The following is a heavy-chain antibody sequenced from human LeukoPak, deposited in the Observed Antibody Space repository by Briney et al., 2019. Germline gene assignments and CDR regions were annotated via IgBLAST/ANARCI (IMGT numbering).Heavy chain of an antibody. CDR2: IDNAGSIT. CDR1: GFTFSNYW. J-gene: IGHJ4*02. Sequence: GGSLRLSCAASGFTFSNYWIHWVRQAPGKGLVWVSRIDNAGSITTYADSVKGRFTISRDNAENTLYLQMNSLRPEDTAVYYCARGSYDGQYHFDYWGQGTLVTVSS. CDR3: ARGSYDGQYHFDY. D-gene: IGHD3-22*01. V-gene: IGHV3-74*03.